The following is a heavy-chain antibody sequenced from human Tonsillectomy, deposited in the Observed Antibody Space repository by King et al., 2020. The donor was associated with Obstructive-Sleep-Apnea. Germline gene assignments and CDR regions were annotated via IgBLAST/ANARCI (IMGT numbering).Heavy chain of an antibody. CDR2: TFSDDEQ. J-gene: IGHJ4*02. Sequence: QFTLKESGPVLVKPTETLTLTCSVSGFSLSTARMGVGWIRQPPGKALEWLAHTFSDDEQSYSTSLKSRLTLSKDTSKSQVVLTMTNMDPVDTATYYCARISSMIVGVFDYWGQGTLVTVSS. CDR1: GFSLSTARMG. CDR3: ARISSMIVGVFDY. D-gene: IGHD3-22*01. V-gene: IGHV2-26*01.